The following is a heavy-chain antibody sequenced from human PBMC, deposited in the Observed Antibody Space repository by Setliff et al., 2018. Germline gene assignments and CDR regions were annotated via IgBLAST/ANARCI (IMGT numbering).Heavy chain of an antibody. CDR1: GGSISSYY. Sequence: PSETLSLTCTVSGGSISSYYWSWIRQPAGKGLEWIGHIYIGGSANYNPSLKSRVTMSIDTSKTQFSLKLNSVTAADMAVYYCAREQWLDPPGYYYMGVWDKGTTVAVSS. J-gene: IGHJ6*03. V-gene: IGHV4-4*07. CDR2: IYIGGSA. D-gene: IGHD6-19*01. CDR3: AREQWLDPPGYYYMGV.